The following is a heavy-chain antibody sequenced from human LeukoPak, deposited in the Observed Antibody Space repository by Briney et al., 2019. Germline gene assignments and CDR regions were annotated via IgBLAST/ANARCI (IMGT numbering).Heavy chain of an antibody. D-gene: IGHD2/OR15-2a*01. Sequence: SGTLSLTCGVSGGSITNTNYWTWVRQPPGKGLEWIGEVNLQGSTNYNPSLMGRVAISVDTSENHISLQLTSVTAADTAVYYCARLSHKWFDPWGQGTLVTVSS. V-gene: IGHV4-4*02. J-gene: IGHJ5*02. CDR1: GGSITNTNY. CDR3: ARLSHKWFDP. CDR2: VNLQGST.